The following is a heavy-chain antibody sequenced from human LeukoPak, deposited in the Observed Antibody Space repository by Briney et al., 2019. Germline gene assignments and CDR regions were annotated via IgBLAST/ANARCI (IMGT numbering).Heavy chain of an antibody. CDR3: ARREAGGGNFVY. D-gene: IGHD2-15*01. V-gene: IGHV4-59*01. CDR2: IYYSGST. CDR1: GGSISSYY. J-gene: IGHJ4*02. Sequence: SETLSLTCTDSGGSISSYYWRWIRQPPGKGLEWIGYIYYSGSTNYNPSLKSRVTISVDTSKNQFSLKLSSVTAADTAVYYCARREAGGGNFVYWGQGTLVTVSS.